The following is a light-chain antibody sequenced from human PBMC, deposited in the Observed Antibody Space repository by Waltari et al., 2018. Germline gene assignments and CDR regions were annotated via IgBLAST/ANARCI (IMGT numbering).Light chain of an antibody. CDR3: QQYIHRPPWWT. Sequence: EIVMTQSPATLSVSPGERATLSSRASQSISSNFAWYQQKPGQAPRLLIYGASTRATGIPARFTGSGSGTEFTLTNSSLQSEDFAVYYCQQYIHRPPWWTFGQGTKVEIK. J-gene: IGKJ1*01. CDR2: GAS. CDR1: QSISSN. V-gene: IGKV3-15*01.